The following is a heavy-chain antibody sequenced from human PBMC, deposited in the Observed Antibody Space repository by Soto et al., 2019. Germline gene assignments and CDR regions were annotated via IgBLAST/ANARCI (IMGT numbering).Heavy chain of an antibody. CDR3: AKLYSSSSGEDY. D-gene: IGHD6-6*01. CDR2: ISGSGGST. Sequence: EVQLLESGGGLVQPGGSLRLSCAASGFTFSSYAMSWVRQAPGKGLEWVSAISGSGGSTYYADSVKGRFTISRDNSKNTLYLQMNSLRAEDTDVYYCAKLYSSSSGEDYWGQGTLVTVSS. V-gene: IGHV3-23*01. CDR1: GFTFSSYA. J-gene: IGHJ4*02.